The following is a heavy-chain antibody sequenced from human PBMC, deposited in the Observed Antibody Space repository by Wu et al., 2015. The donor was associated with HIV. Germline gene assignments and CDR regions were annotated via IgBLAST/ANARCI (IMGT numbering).Heavy chain of an antibody. V-gene: IGHV1-69*13. Sequence: QVQLVQSGAEVKKPGSSVKVSCKASGGTFSSYAISWVRQAPGQGLEWMGRIIPIFGTANYAQKFQGRVTITADESTSTAYMELSSLRSEDTAVYYCARDRGGSGGYSYGTGPSFLDYWGQGTLVTVSS. CDR2: IIPIFGTA. CDR3: ARDRGGSGGYSYGTGPSFLDY. D-gene: IGHD5-18*01. J-gene: IGHJ4*02. CDR1: GGTFSSYA.